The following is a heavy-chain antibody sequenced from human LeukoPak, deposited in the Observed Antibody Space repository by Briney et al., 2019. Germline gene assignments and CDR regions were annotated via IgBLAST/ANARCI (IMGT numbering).Heavy chain of an antibody. CDR1: GFTFSSYW. CDR3: AKDRYSSSWYDY. D-gene: IGHD6-13*01. V-gene: IGHV3-7*03. Sequence: PGGSLRLSCAASGFTFSSYWMSWVRQAPGKGLEWVANIKQDGSEKYYVDSVKGRFTISRDNSKNTLYLQMNSLRAEDTAVYYCAKDRYSSSWYDYWGQETLVTVSS. CDR2: IKQDGSEK. J-gene: IGHJ4*02.